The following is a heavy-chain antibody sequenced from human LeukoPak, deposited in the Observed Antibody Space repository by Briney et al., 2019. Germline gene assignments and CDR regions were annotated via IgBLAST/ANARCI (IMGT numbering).Heavy chain of an antibody. Sequence: ASVKVSCKASGYTFTGYYMHWVRQAPGQGLERMGWINPNSGGTNYAQKSQGRVTMTRDTSISTAYMELSRLRSDDTAVYYCARGREPGSYYNGFDYWGQGTLVTVSS. J-gene: IGHJ4*02. D-gene: IGHD3-10*01. V-gene: IGHV1-2*02. CDR2: INPNSGGT. CDR1: GYTFTGYY. CDR3: ARGREPGSYYNGFDY.